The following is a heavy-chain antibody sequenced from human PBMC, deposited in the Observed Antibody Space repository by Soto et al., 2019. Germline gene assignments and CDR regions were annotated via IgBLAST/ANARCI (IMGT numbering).Heavy chain of an antibody. CDR3: ARGHYDILTGYYKGSRELGDY. D-gene: IGHD3-9*01. CDR2: ISYDGSNK. CDR1: GFTFSSYA. V-gene: IGHV3-30-3*01. Sequence: QVQLVESGGGVVQPGRSLRLSCAASGFTFSSYAMHWVRQAPGKGLEWVAVISYDGSNKYYADSVKGRFTISRDNSKNTLYLQMNSLRAEDTAVYYCARGHYDILTGYYKGSRELGDYWGQGTLVTVSS. J-gene: IGHJ4*02.